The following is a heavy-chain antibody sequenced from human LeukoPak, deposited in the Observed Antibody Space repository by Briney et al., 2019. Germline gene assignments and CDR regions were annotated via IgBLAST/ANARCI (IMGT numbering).Heavy chain of an antibody. Sequence: TGGSLRLSCAASGVTVSSNYMNWVRQAPGKGLEWVSIICSGGNTYYADSVKGRFTISRNNSKNTLYLQMNGLRAEDTAVYYCARQQDTTNPAYWGQGTLVTVSS. CDR3: ARQQDTTNPAY. CDR1: GVTVSSNY. J-gene: IGHJ4*02. CDR2: ICSGGNT. D-gene: IGHD5-18*01. V-gene: IGHV3-66*04.